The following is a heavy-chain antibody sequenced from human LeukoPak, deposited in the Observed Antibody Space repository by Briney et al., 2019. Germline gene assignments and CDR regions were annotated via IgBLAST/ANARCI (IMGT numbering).Heavy chain of an antibody. J-gene: IGHJ4*02. CDR3: ARCSPGDSSNFYAVLQY. V-gene: IGHV1-69*06. CDR2: IIPVFGTT. CDR1: GGTFSSYS. D-gene: IGHD3-22*01. Sequence: SVKVSCKASGGTFSSYSVSWVRLTPGQGLEWLGGIIPVFGTTTYAQKFQAKVTMTADKSTNTAYLEISSLTSDDTAVYYCARCSPGDSSNFYAVLQYWGQGTQVTVST.